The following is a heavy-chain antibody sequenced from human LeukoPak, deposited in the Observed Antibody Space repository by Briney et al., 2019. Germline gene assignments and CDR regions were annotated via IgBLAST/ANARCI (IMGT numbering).Heavy chain of an antibody. Sequence: ASVKVSCKASGGTFSSYAISWVRQAPGQGLEWMGGIIPIFGTANYAQKFQGRVTITADESTSTAYMELSSLRSEDTAVYYCALTGTTYYYYYYMDVWGKGTTVTVSS. CDR2: IIPIFGTA. D-gene: IGHD1-20*01. J-gene: IGHJ6*03. V-gene: IGHV1-69*13. CDR1: GGTFSSYA. CDR3: ALTGTTYYYYYYMDV.